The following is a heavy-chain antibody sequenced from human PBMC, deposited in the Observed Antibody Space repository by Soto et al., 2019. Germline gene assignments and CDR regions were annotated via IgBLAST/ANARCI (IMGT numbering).Heavy chain of an antibody. CDR3: AKPSVIPSTVTTYWDFDL. Sequence: EVQLLESGGGLVQPGGSLRLSCAASGFTFSSYAMSWVRQAPGKGLEWVSAIRYSGDTTYYTDSVKGRFTISRDNSQNTLYLQMNSLRAEDTSVYYCAKPSVIPSTVTTYWDFDLWGRGTLVTVSS. CDR2: IRYSGDTT. D-gene: IGHD4-17*01. CDR1: GFTFSSYA. V-gene: IGHV3-23*01. J-gene: IGHJ2*01.